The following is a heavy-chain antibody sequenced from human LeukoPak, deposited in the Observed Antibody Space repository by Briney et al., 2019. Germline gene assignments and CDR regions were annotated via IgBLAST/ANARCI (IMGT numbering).Heavy chain of an antibody. CDR3: ARVRVMTTVTTGAYYYYGMDV. J-gene: IGHJ6*02. CDR2: IYYSGST. CDR1: GGSISSYY. V-gene: IGHV4-59*06. D-gene: IGHD4-4*01. Sequence: SETLSLTCTVSGGSISSYYWSWIRQHPGKGLEWIGYIYYSGSTYYNPSLKSRVTISVDTSKNQFSLKLSSVTAADTAVYYCARVRVMTTVTTGAYYYYGMDVWGQGTTVTVSS.